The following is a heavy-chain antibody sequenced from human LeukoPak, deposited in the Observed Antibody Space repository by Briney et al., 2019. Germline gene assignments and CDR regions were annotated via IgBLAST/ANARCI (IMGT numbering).Heavy chain of an antibody. Sequence: PGGSLRLSCAASGFAFSNNWMHWVRQAPGKGLLWVSRINSDGSSTSYADSVKARFTISRDNAKNTLYLQMNSLRAEDTAVYYCAKVARVYFDWLLYFDYWGQGTLVTVSS. CDR2: INSDGSST. J-gene: IGHJ4*02. V-gene: IGHV3-74*01. CDR1: GFAFSNNW. D-gene: IGHD3-9*01. CDR3: AKVARVYFDWLLYFDY.